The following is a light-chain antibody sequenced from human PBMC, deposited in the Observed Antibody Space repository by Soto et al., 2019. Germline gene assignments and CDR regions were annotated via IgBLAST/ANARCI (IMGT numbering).Light chain of an antibody. J-gene: IGLJ1*01. Sequence: QSALTQPASVSGSPGQSITISCTGTSSDVGTYNLVSWYQHHPGKAPKLMIYEGSKRPSGVSNRFSGPKSGNTASLTISGLQAEDEADYYCCSYAGSSTYVFGTGTQLTVL. CDR1: SSDVGTYNL. V-gene: IGLV2-23*01. CDR2: EGS. CDR3: CSYAGSSTYV.